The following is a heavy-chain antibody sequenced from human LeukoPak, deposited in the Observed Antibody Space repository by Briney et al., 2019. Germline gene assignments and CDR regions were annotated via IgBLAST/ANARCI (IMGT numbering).Heavy chain of an antibody. D-gene: IGHD3-10*01. V-gene: IGHV3-30-3*01. J-gene: IGHJ4*02. CDR1: GFTFSSFA. CDR2: ISYDGTNK. Sequence: PGGSLRLSCAASGFTFSSFAMHWVRQAPGKGLEGVAVISYDGTNKYYADSVKGRFTISRDNSKNTLYLQMNSLRPDDTAVYYCARDGPAYYGSGAQPEKFDYWGQGIRVTVSS. CDR3: ARDGPAYYGSGAQPEKFDY.